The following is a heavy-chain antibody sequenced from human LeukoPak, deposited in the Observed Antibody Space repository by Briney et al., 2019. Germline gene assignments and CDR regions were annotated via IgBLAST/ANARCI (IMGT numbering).Heavy chain of an antibody. CDR1: GGSISSYY. CDR2: IYYSGNT. Sequence: SETLSLTCTVSGGSISSYYWSWIRQPPGKRLEWIGYIYYSGNTKYSPSLKSRVTISVDTSKNQFSLKLSSVTAADTAVYYCATVWWFGESSNWFDPWGQGTLVTVSS. V-gene: IGHV4-59*01. J-gene: IGHJ5*02. D-gene: IGHD3-10*01. CDR3: ATVWWFGESSNWFDP.